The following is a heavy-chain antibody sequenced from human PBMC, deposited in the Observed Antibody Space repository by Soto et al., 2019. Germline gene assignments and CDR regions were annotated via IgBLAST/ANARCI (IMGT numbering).Heavy chain of an antibody. D-gene: IGHD6-19*01. J-gene: IGHJ4*02. CDR1: GFTFSRSW. V-gene: IGHV3-7*05. CDR2: INPDGSEK. Sequence: EMQLVESGGGLVQPGGSLRLSCAASGFTFSRSWMTWFSQAPGKGLEWVAHINPDGSEKDFVDSVKGRFTISRDNAKNSLFLQMNSLRDEDMAVYYCARDRGWKTFDYWVQGTLVTVYS. CDR3: ARDRGWKTFDY.